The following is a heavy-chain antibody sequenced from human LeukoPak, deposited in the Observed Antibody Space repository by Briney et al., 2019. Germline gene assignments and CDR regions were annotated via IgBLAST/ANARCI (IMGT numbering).Heavy chain of an antibody. Sequence: SETLSLTCTVSGGSISSGGYYWSWIRQHPGKGLECIGYIYYSGSTYYNPSLKSRVTIPVDTSKNQFSLKLSSVTAADTAVYYCPSGGGYERSNDMASWGQGTLVTFSS. CDR1: GGSISSGGYY. V-gene: IGHV4-31*03. CDR2: IYYSGST. D-gene: IGHD5-12*01. J-gene: IGHJ4*02. CDR3: PSGGGYERSNDMAS.